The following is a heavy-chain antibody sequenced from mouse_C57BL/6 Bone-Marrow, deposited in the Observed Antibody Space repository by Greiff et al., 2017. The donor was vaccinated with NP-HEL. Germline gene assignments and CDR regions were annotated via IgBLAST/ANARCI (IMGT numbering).Heavy chain of an antibody. J-gene: IGHJ2*01. D-gene: IGHD1-2*01. CDR3: ARRLRLHGGYFDY. Sequence: QVQLQQPGAELVKPGASVKLSCKASGYTFTSYWMHWVKQRPIQGLEWIGIIHPTSGSTNYNEKFKSKATLTVDKSSSTAYMQLSSLTSEDSAVSYYARRLRLHGGYFDYWGQGTTLTVSS. CDR1: GYTFTSYW. CDR2: IHPTSGST. V-gene: IGHV1-64*01.